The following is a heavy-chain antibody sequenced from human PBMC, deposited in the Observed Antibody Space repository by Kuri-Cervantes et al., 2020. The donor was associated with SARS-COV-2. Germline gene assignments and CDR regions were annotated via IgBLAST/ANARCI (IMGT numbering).Heavy chain of an antibody. Sequence: GESLKISCAASGFTFDDYAMHWVRQAPGKGLEWVSLISWDGGSTYYADSVKGRFTISRDNSKNSLYLQMNSLRAEDTALYYCAREGIAANLNFDYWGQGTLVTVSS. V-gene: IGHV3-43D*03. CDR1: GFTFDDYA. CDR2: ISWDGGST. D-gene: IGHD6-13*01. CDR3: AREGIAANLNFDY. J-gene: IGHJ4*02.